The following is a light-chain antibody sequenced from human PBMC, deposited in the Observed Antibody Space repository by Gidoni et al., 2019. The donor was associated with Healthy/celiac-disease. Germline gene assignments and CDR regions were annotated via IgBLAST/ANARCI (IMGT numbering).Light chain of an antibody. CDR3: QQYDNLLHQFX. V-gene: IGKV1-33*01. CDR2: DAS. CDR1: QDISNY. Sequence: DIQMTQSPSSLSASVGDRVTITCQASQDISNYLNWYQQKPGKAPKLLIYDASNLETGVPSRFSGSGSGTDFTFTISSLQPEDIATYYCQQYDNLLHQFXFXPGTKVDI. J-gene: IGKJ3*01.